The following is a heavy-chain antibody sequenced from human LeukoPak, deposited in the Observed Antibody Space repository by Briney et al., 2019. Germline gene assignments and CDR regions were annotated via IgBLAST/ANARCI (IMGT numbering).Heavy chain of an antibody. Sequence: SETLSLTCAVSGGSISSSNWWNWVRQPPGKGLEWIGGINHSGNTNYSPSLKSRVVMSTDTSKNQFSLRLSSVTAADTAVYYCARDISNRKGSDWGQGTLSPSPQ. V-gene: IGHV4-4*02. J-gene: IGHJ4*02. D-gene: IGHD2-15*01. CDR3: ARDISNRKGSD. CDR1: GGSISSSNW. CDR2: INHSGNT.